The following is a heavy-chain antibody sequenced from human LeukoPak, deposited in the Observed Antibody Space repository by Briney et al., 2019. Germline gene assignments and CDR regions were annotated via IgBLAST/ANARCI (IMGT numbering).Heavy chain of an antibody. J-gene: IGHJ3*02. CDR3: ARDREMATGDAFDI. CDR2: IYSGGTT. CDR1: GFTVSSNY. V-gene: IGHV3-66*01. Sequence: PGGSLRLSCAASGFTVSSNYMNWVRQAPGKGLEWVAVIYSGGTTYYADSVKGRFIISRDNSKNTLYLQMNSLRAEDTAVYYCARDREMATGDAFDIWGQGTMVTVSS. D-gene: IGHD5-24*01.